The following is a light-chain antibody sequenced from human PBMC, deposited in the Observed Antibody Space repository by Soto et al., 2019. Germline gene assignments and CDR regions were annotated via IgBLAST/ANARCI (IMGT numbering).Light chain of an antibody. CDR1: QSVGSNY. V-gene: IGKV3-20*01. J-gene: IGKJ4*01. Sequence: EIVLTQSPGTLSLSPGERVTLSCRASQSVGSNYLAWYQQKPGQAPRLLIYGASNKATGIPDRFSGSGSGTDFTLTISRLEPEDFAVYYCQQYGRSSLTFGGGTKVEIK. CDR3: QQYGRSSLT. CDR2: GAS.